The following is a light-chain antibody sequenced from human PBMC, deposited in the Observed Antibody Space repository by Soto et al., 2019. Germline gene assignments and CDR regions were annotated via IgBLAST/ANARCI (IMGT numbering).Light chain of an antibody. V-gene: IGKV3-11*01. Sequence: EIVLTQSPATLSLSPWERATLSCRASQSISNYLAWYQQKPGQAPRLLIYPASNRATGIPARFSGSGSGTDFTLTISSLEPEDFAVYYCQQRSNWPPLTFGGGTKVEIK. J-gene: IGKJ4*01. CDR2: PAS. CDR3: QQRSNWPPLT. CDR1: QSISNY.